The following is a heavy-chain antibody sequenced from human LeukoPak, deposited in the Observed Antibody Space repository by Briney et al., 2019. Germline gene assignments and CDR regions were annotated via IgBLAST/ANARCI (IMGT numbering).Heavy chain of an antibody. CDR2: ISYDGSNK. Sequence: GGSLRLSCAASGFTFSSYGMHWVRQAPGKGLEWVAVISYDGSNKYYADSVKGRFTISRDNSKNTLHLQMNSLRAEDTAVYYCAKLGDGSSGWFHFDYWGQGTLVTVSS. D-gene: IGHD6-19*01. J-gene: IGHJ4*02. CDR3: AKLGDGSSGWFHFDY. V-gene: IGHV3-30*18. CDR1: GFTFSSYG.